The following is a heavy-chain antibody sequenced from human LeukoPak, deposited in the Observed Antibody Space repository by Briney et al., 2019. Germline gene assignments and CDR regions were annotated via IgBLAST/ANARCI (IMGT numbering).Heavy chain of an antibody. Sequence: GGSLRLSCAASGFTFSSYSMNWVRQAPGKGLEWVSSISSSSSYIYYADSVKGRFTISRDNAKNSLYLQMNSLRAEDTAVYYCARDLSRVVVAASWAFDIWGQGTMVTVSS. V-gene: IGHV3-21*04. CDR3: ARDLSRVVVAASWAFDI. CDR1: GFTFSSYS. CDR2: ISSSSSYI. J-gene: IGHJ3*02. D-gene: IGHD2-15*01.